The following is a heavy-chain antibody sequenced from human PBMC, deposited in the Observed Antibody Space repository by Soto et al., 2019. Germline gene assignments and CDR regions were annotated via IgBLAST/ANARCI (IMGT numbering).Heavy chain of an antibody. V-gene: IGHV3-23*01. CDR1: GFTVSSFA. J-gene: IGHJ3*02. CDR3: AKDRVNGNSVWDAFDI. Sequence: EVQLLESGGGLVQPGGSLRLSCAASGFTVSSFAMSWVRQAPGKGLEWVSSIGGGDTYYADSVKGRFTISRDNSKDTVPLQMNRLRTEDTAANYCAKDRVNGNSVWDAFDIWGQGTMVTVST. D-gene: IGHD4-17*01. CDR2: IGGGDT.